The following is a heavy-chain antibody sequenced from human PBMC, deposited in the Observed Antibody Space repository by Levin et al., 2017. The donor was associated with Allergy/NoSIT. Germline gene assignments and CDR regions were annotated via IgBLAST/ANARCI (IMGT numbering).Heavy chain of an antibody. CDR1: GGSISSYY. CDR3: ARVRVAAAGIDY. CDR2: IYYSGST. D-gene: IGHD6-13*01. Sequence: SETLSLTCTVSGGSISSYYWTWIRQSPGKGLEWIGYIYYSGSTNYNPSLKSRVTISVDTSKNQFSLKLSSVTAADTAVYYCARVRVAAAGIDYWGQGTLVTVSS. J-gene: IGHJ4*02. V-gene: IGHV4-59*01.